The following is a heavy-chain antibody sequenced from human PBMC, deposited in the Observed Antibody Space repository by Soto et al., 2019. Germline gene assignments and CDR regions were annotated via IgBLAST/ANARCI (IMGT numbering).Heavy chain of an antibody. Sequence: QVQLVQSGAEVKKPGASVKVFCKASGYTFTSYGISWVRQAPGQGLEWMGWISAYNGNTNYAQKLQGRVTMTTDTSTSTAYMELRSLRSDDTAVYYCAREKEVVVAATNYYYGMDVWGQGTTVTVSS. D-gene: IGHD2-15*01. V-gene: IGHV1-18*04. CDR1: GYTFTSYG. CDR2: ISAYNGNT. J-gene: IGHJ6*02. CDR3: AREKEVVVAATNYYYGMDV.